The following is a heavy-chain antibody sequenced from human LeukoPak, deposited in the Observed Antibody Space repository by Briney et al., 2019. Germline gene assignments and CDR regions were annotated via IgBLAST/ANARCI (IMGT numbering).Heavy chain of an antibody. V-gene: IGHV3-23*01. J-gene: IGHJ4*02. D-gene: IGHD3-22*01. CDR2: ISGSGGST. CDR3: ARALYYYDSSGSASYYFDY. Sequence: GGSLRLSCAASGFTFSSYGMSWVRQAPGKGLEWVSAISGSGGSTYYADSVKGRFTISRDNSKNTLYLQMNSLRAEDTAVYYCARALYYYDSSGSASYYFDYWGQGTLVTVSS. CDR1: GFTFSSYG.